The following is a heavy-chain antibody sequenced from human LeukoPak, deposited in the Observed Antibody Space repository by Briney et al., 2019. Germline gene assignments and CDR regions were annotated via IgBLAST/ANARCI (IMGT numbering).Heavy chain of an antibody. V-gene: IGHV3-48*03. D-gene: IGHD3-22*01. CDR2: ITSSGSFI. CDR1: GFTFSTYE. CDR3: AGDLTTFYFDSSGYYSPP. J-gene: IGHJ5*02. Sequence: GGSLRLSCAASGFTFSTYEMNWVRQAPGKGLEWVSYITSSGSFIYYADSVKGRFTISRDNAKKSLNLHMNSLRVEDTAVYYCAGDLTTFYFDSSGYYSPPWGQGTLVTVSS.